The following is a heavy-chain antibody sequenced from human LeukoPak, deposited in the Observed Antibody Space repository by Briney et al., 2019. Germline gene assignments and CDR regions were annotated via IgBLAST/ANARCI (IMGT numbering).Heavy chain of an antibody. CDR3: ASATTYCGADCYPLDAFDI. V-gene: IGHV1-2*02. CDR2: INPNSGGT. J-gene: IGHJ3*02. D-gene: IGHD2-21*02. CDR1: GYTFTSYY. Sequence: ASVKGSCKASGYTFTSYYMHWVRQAPGQGLEWMGWINPNSGGTNYAQKFLGRITMTRDTSISTAYMELSRLRSDDTAVYYCASATTYCGADCYPLDAFDIWGQGTMVTVSS.